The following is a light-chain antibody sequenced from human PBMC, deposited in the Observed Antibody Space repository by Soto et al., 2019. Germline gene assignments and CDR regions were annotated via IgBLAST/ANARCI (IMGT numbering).Light chain of an antibody. CDR2: GNS. V-gene: IGLV1-40*01. CDR1: SSNIGAGYD. CDR3: QSYDSSLSAFYV. J-gene: IGLJ1*01. Sequence: QSVLTQPPSVSRAPGQRVTLSCTGSSSNIGAGYDVHWYQQLPGTAPKLLIYGNSNRPSGVPDRFSGSKSGTSASLAITGLQAEDEADYYCQSYDSSLSAFYVFGTGTKVTVL.